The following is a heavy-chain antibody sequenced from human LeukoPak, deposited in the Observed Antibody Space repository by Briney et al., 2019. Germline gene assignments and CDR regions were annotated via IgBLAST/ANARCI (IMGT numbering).Heavy chain of an antibody. J-gene: IGHJ5*02. CDR2: IYYSGST. Sequence: SETLSLTCTASGGAISSYYWSWIRQPPGKGLEWIGYIYYSGSTNYNPSLKSRVTISVDTSKNQFSLKLSSVTAADTAVYYCARRLLWFGEAGWFDPWGQGTLVTVSS. CDR3: ARRLLWFGEAGWFDP. V-gene: IGHV4-59*01. CDR1: GGAISSYY. D-gene: IGHD3-10*01.